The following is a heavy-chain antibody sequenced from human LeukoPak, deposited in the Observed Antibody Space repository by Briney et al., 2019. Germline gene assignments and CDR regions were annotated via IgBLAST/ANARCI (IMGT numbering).Heavy chain of an antibody. CDR2: IYYSGST. Sequence: SETLSLTCTVSGGSISSYYWSWIRQPPGKGLEWIRYIYYSGSTNYNPSLKSRVTISVDTSKNQFSLKLSSVTAADTAVYYCAAGYYPPLNFDYWGQGTLVTVSS. J-gene: IGHJ4*02. V-gene: IGHV4-59*01. CDR3: AAGYYPPLNFDY. D-gene: IGHD3-22*01. CDR1: GGSISSYY.